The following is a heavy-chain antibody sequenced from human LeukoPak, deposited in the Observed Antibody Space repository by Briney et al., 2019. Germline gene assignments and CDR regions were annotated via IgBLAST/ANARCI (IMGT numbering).Heavy chain of an antibody. J-gene: IGHJ4*02. CDR3: ARQTGSGLFILP. D-gene: IGHD3/OR15-3a*01. CDR1: GGSISSSSYY. Sequence: TSETLSLTCTVSGGSISSSSYYWGWIRQPPGKGLEWIGSIYYSGSTYYNPSLKSRVTISVDTSKNQFSLKLSSVTAADTAVYYCARQTGSGLFILPGGQGTLVTVSS. V-gene: IGHV4-39*01. CDR2: IYYSGST.